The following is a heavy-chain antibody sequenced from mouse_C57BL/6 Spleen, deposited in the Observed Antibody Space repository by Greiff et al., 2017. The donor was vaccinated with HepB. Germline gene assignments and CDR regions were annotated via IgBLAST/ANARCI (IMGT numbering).Heavy chain of an antibody. CDR1: GYTFTGYW. CDR3: ARGGRPYYYGSSYYAMDY. V-gene: IGHV1-9*01. Sequence: VQLQQSGAELMKPGASVKLSCKATGYTFTGYWIEWVKQRPGHGLEWIGEILPGSGSTNYNEKFKGKATFTADTSSNTAYMQLSSLTTEDSAIYYCARGGRPYYYGSSYYAMDYWGQGTSVTVSS. CDR2: ILPGSGST. D-gene: IGHD1-1*01. J-gene: IGHJ4*01.